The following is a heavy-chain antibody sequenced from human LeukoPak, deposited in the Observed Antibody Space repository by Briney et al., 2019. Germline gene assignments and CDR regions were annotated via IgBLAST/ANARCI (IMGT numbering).Heavy chain of an antibody. J-gene: IGHJ4*02. D-gene: IGHD6-19*01. CDR1: GESFSGYS. CDR3: ARDRWLLDY. V-gene: IGHV4-34*01. CDR2: INQRRNT. Sequence: SETLSLTCVVYGESFSGYSWSWIRQPPGKGLEWIGEINQRRNTNYNPSLKSRVTISIDTSKNQFSLKLSSVTAADTAVYYCARDRWLLDYWGQGTLVTVSS.